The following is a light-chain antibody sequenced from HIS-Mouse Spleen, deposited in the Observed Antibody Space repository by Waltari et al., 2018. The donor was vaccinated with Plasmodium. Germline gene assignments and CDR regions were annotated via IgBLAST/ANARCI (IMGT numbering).Light chain of an antibody. CDR3: SSYTSSSTLV. J-gene: IGLJ2*01. V-gene: IGLV2-14*03. CDR2: DVS. Sequence: CTGTSSAVGGYNYVSWYQPHPGKAPKLMIYDVSNRPSGVSNRFSGSKSGNTASLTISGLQAEDEADYYCSSYTSSSTLVFGGGTKLTVL. CDR1: SSAVGGYNY.